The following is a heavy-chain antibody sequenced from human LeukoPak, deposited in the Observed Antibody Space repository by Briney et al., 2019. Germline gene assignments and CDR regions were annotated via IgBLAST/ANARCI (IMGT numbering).Heavy chain of an antibody. Sequence: SETLSLTCTVSGGSVSSGSYYWSWIRQPPGKGLEWIGYIYYSGSTNYNPSLKSRVTISVDTSKNQFSLKLSSVTAADTAVYYCARGTIQQLVDYWGQGTLVTVSS. D-gene: IGHD6-13*01. CDR1: GGSVSSGSYY. CDR3: ARGTIQQLVDY. V-gene: IGHV4-61*01. CDR2: IYYSGST. J-gene: IGHJ4*02.